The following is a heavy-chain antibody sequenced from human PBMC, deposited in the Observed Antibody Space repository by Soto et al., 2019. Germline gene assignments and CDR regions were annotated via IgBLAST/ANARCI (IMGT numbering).Heavy chain of an antibody. CDR1: GFSFSTYN. Sequence: PGGSLRLSCVASGFSFSTYNMSWVRQAPGKGLEWVSSLSSSSSYIYYADSVKGRFTISRDNAKKSLYLQMNSLRDEDTAIYYCARDVNCASLSCPYYFDYWGQGALVTVS. V-gene: IGHV3-21*01. CDR3: ARDVNCASLSCPYYFDY. D-gene: IGHD2-2*01. CDR2: LSSSSSYI. J-gene: IGHJ4*02.